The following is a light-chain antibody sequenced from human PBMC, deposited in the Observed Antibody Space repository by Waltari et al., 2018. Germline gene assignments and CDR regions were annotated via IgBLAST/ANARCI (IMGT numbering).Light chain of an antibody. J-gene: IGKJ1*01. Sequence: EIVLTQSPGTLSLSPGERATLSCRASQSLSRYLAWYQQKPGQAPRPLIYDASSRATGIPDRFSGSGSGTDFSLTISRLEPEDFAVYYCQNHERLPAMFGQGTKVESK. CDR3: QNHERLPAM. CDR2: DAS. CDR1: QSLSRY. V-gene: IGKV3-20*01.